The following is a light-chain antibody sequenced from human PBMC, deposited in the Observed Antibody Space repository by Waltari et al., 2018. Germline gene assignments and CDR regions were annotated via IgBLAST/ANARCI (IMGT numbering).Light chain of an antibody. CDR2: DVY. CDR1: GSDVGGYDY. J-gene: IGLJ2*01. V-gene: IGLV2-14*01. Sequence: QSALTQPASVSGSPGQAIIISCTGTGSDVGGYDYVSWYQQYPGKAPRLIIYDVYNWPSGFSNRFSGSKSDNTASLTISGLQAEDESVYYCSSYTSSGVVFGGGTKLTVL. CDR3: SSYTSSGVV.